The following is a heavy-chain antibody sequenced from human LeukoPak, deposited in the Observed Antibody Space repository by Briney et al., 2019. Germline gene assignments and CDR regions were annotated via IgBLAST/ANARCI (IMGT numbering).Heavy chain of an antibody. CDR1: GFTFRAYA. J-gene: IGHJ4*02. D-gene: IGHD3-10*01. V-gene: IGHV3-30*04. CDR2: ISNDGTIQ. Sequence: PGRSLRLSCAASGFTFRAYAMRWVRQAPGKGLEWLAVISNDGTIQYYADSVKGRFTISRDNSRNIMNLQTDSLRPEDTALYYCARAMVRGVIPYWGQGTLVTVSS. CDR3: ARAMVRGVIPY.